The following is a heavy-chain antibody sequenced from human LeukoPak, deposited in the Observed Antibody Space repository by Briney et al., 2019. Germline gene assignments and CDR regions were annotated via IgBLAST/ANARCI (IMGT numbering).Heavy chain of an antibody. D-gene: IGHD6-13*01. CDR3: AKGRSSWSTSDFDI. J-gene: IGHJ3*02. CDR2: VSDSGVPT. V-gene: IGHV3-23*01. CDR1: GFTFSSYP. Sequence: GGTLRLSCAASGFTFSSYPLSWVRQAPGKGLEWVSGVSDSGVPTYHADSVKGRFTISRDNSKNTVFLQMNSLRVEDTAIYYCAKGRSSWSTSDFDIWGQGTMFTVSS.